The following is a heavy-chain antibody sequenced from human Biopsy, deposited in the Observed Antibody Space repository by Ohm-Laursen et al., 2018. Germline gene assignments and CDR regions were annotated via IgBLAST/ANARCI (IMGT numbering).Heavy chain of an antibody. CDR1: GESFNGYY. CDR2: INHSGRT. CDR3: VRGVDYYDPYHYYALDV. J-gene: IGHJ6*02. V-gene: IGHV4-34*01. D-gene: IGHD3-22*01. Sequence: SETLSLTCSVYGESFNGYYWSWIRQTPGKGLEWIGEINHSGRTNYNPPLKSRVTISVDTSKSQFSLKVRSVTAADTAVYYCVRGVDYYDPYHYYALDVWGQGTTVTVSS.